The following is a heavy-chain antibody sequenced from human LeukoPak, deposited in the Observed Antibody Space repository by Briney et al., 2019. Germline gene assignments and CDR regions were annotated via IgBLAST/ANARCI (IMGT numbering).Heavy chain of an antibody. J-gene: IGHJ4*02. Sequence: TGGSLRLSCAASGFTFSSYSMNWVRQAPGKGLEWVSSISSSSSYIYYADSVKGRFTISRDNAKNSLYLQINSLRAEDTAVYYCARYIAVAGTDYWGQGTLVTVSS. D-gene: IGHD6-19*01. CDR1: GFTFSSYS. CDR3: ARYIAVAGTDY. V-gene: IGHV3-21*01. CDR2: ISSSSSYI.